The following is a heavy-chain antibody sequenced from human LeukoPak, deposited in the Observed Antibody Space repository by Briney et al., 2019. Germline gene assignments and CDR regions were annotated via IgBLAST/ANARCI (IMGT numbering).Heavy chain of an antibody. J-gene: IGHJ4*02. V-gene: IGHV3-64D*06. CDR1: GLTFSNYA. Sequence: PGGSLRLSCSASGLTFSNYAMYWVRQAPGKGLQYVSVIGTNEGDTYYADSVKGRFTISRDNSKNTLYLQMSSLRPEDTAVYYCVQTTVEKWGQGTLVTVAS. D-gene: IGHD4-11*01. CDR3: VQTTVEK. CDR2: IGTNEGDT.